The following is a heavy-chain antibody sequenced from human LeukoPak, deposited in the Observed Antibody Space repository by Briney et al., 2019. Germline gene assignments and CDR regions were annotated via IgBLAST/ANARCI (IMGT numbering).Heavy chain of an antibody. V-gene: IGHV4-34*01. CDR3: ARGDCSGGSCYGY. CDR2: INHSGST. CDR1: GGSFSGYY. J-gene: IGHJ4*02. Sequence: SETLSLTCAVYGGSFSGYYWSWIRQPPGKGLEWIGEINHSGSTNYNPSLKSRVTISVDTSKNRFSLKLSSVTAADTAVYYCARGDCSGGSCYGYWGQGTLVTVSS. D-gene: IGHD2-15*01.